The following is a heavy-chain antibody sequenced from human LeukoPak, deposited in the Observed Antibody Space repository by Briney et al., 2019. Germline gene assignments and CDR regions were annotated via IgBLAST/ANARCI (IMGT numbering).Heavy chain of an antibody. V-gene: IGHV4-30-2*01. J-gene: IGHJ4*02. CDR1: GGSISSGGYS. CDR3: ARASLSMVRGYYFDY. Sequence: PSQTLSLTCAVSGGSISSGGYSWSWIRQPPGKGLEWIGYIYHSGSTYYNPSLKSRVTISVDRSKNQFSLKLSSVTAADTAVCYCARASLSMVRGYYFDYWGQGTLVTVSS. D-gene: IGHD3-10*01. CDR2: IYHSGST.